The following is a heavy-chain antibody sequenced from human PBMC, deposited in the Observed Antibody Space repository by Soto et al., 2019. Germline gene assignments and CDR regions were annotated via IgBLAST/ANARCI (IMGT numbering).Heavy chain of an antibody. J-gene: IGHJ5*02. V-gene: IGHV3-48*01. CDR1: GFTFSSYS. D-gene: IGHD6-13*01. CDR2: ISSSSSTI. Sequence: EVQLVESGGGLVQPGGSLRLSCAASGFTFSSYSMNWVRQAPGKGLEWVSYISSSSSTIYYADSVKGRFTISRDNAKNSLYLQMKSLRAEDTAVYYCAIQPDRIAEIGWFDPWGQGTLVTVSS. CDR3: AIQPDRIAEIGWFDP.